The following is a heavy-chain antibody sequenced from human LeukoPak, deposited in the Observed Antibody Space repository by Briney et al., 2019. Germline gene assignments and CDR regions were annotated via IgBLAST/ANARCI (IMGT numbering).Heavy chain of an antibody. CDR3: ARHYGDSV. J-gene: IGHJ6*02. V-gene: IGHV4-59*01. D-gene: IGHD4-17*01. CDR1: GVSISSYY. Sequence: PSGTLSLTCTVSGVSISSYYWSWIRQPPGKGLEWIGYIYYSGSSNYNPSLKSRVTISVDTSKNQFSLKLSSVTAADTAVYYCARHYGDSVWGQGTTVTVSS. CDR2: IYYSGSS.